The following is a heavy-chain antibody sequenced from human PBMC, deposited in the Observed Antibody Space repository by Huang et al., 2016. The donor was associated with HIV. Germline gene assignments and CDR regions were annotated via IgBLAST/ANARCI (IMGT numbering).Heavy chain of an antibody. Sequence: QVQLQQWGAGLLKPSETLSLTCAVYGGSFSGYYWGWVRQPPGKGLEWIGEINHSGSTNDNPSLKSRVTISVDTSKNQFSLKLSSVTAADTAVYYCARGGEMATVWWYYFDYWGQGTLVTVSS. CDR1: GGSFSGYY. CDR3: ARGGEMATVWWYYFDY. CDR2: INHSGST. J-gene: IGHJ4*02. V-gene: IGHV4-34*01. D-gene: IGHD2-15*01.